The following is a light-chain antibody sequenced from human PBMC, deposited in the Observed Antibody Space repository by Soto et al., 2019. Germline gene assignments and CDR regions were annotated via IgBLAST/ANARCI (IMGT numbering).Light chain of an antibody. J-gene: IGKJ4*01. Sequence: EIVLMQSPGTLSLSPGERATLSCRASQSVSSSYLAWYQQKPGQAPRLLIYGASSRATGIPDRFSGSGSGTDCTLTMSRLEPEDFAVYYCQQYASSPRTFGGGTKVEIK. CDR2: GAS. V-gene: IGKV3-20*01. CDR3: QQYASSPRT. CDR1: QSVSSSY.